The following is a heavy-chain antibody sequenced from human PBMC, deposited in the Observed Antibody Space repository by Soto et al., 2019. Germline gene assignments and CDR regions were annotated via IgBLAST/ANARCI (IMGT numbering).Heavy chain of an antibody. CDR3: AKDRVGQLPDAFDI. CDR1: GFTFNSYV. V-gene: IGHV3-23*01. J-gene: IGHJ3*02. CDR2: ISSSGGRT. Sequence: EVQLLESGGGLVQPGGSLRLSCAASGFTFNSYVMSWVRQAPGKGLDWVSGISSSGGRTYYADSVKGRFTISRDNSKNTLYLQMNSLRVEDTAVYYCAKDRVGQLPDAFDIWGQGTVVTVSS. D-gene: IGHD2-2*01.